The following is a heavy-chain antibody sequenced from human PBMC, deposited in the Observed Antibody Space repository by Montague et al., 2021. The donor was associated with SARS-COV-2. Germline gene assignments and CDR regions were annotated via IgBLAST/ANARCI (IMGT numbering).Heavy chain of an antibody. J-gene: IGHJ4*02. CDR1: GDSVSHDF. CDR3: VRDTAPRGSGTFYDY. Sequence: SETLSLTCTVSGDSVSHDFWPWIRQPPGHGLEWICYVYYSRSSSSNPSLKGRVSIAVDTSKNQFSLRLSTVTAADTAIYYCVRDTAPRGSGTFYDYWGQGTLVAVSS. V-gene: IGHV4-59*02. CDR2: VYYSRSS. D-gene: IGHD1-26*01.